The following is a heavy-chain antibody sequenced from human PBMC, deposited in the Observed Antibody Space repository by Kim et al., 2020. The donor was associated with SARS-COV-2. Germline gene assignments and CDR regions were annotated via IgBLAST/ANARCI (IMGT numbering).Heavy chain of an antibody. V-gene: IGHV4-61*01. Sequence: SETLSLTCTVSGGSVSSGSYYWSWIRQPPGKGLEWIGYIYYSGSTNYNPSLKSRVTISVATSKNQFSLKLSSVTAADTAVYYCARSYSSSWLQNRYYFDYWGQGTLVTVSS. J-gene: IGHJ4*02. CDR2: IYYSGST. D-gene: IGHD6-13*01. CDR3: ARSYSSSWLQNRYYFDY. CDR1: GGSVSSGSYY.